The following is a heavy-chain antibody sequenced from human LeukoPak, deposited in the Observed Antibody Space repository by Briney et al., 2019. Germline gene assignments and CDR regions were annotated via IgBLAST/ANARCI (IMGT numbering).Heavy chain of an antibody. CDR1: GGSISSGGYF. V-gene: IGHV4-30-2*01. CDR3: ARGVQLWANWYFDL. D-gene: IGHD5-18*01. J-gene: IGHJ2*01. CDR2: IYHSGST. Sequence: PSETLSLTCTVSGGSISSGGYFWSWIRQPPGKGLEWIGYIYHSGSTYYNPSLKSRVTISVDRSKNQFSLKLSSVTAADTAVYYCARGVQLWANWYFDLWGRGTLVTVSS.